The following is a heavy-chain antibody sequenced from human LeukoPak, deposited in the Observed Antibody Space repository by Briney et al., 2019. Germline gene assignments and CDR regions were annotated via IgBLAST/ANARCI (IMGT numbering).Heavy chain of an antibody. Sequence: GGSLRLSCAASGFTFSSYSMNWVRQAPGKGLEWVSSISSSSSYIYYADSVKGRFTISRDNAKNSLYLQMNSLRAEDTAVYYCARALLYYDFWSGYYRSGYFDYWGQGTLVTVSS. CDR2: ISSSSSYI. CDR3: ARALLYYDFWSGYYRSGYFDY. J-gene: IGHJ4*02. CDR1: GFTFSSYS. V-gene: IGHV3-21*01. D-gene: IGHD3-3*01.